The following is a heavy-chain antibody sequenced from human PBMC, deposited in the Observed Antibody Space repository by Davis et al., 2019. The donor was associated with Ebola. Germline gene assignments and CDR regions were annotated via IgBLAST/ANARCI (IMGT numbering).Heavy chain of an antibody. V-gene: IGHV3-74*01. D-gene: IGHD6-13*01. CDR1: GFTFSSYW. Sequence: PGGSLRLSCAASGFTFSSYWMHWVRQAPGKGLVWVSRINSDGSSTSYADSVKGRFTISRDNAKNTLYLQMNSLRAEDTAVYYCARLIKQQLAKFDYWGQGTLVTVSS. J-gene: IGHJ4*02. CDR2: INSDGSST. CDR3: ARLIKQQLAKFDY.